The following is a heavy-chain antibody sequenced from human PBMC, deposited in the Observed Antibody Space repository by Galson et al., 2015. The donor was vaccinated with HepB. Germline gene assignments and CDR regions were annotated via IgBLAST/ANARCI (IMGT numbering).Heavy chain of an antibody. CDR1: GFTFSSYW. J-gene: IGHJ4*02. D-gene: IGHD3-22*01. CDR2: ISSDGSST. V-gene: IGHV3-74*01. CDR3: ARAKTYYYDSSGYD. Sequence: SLRLSCAASGFTFSSYWMHWVRQAPGKGLVWVSRISSDGSSTSYADSVKGRFTISRDNAKNTLYLQMNSLRAEDTAVYYCARAKTYYYDSSGYDWGQGTLVTVSS.